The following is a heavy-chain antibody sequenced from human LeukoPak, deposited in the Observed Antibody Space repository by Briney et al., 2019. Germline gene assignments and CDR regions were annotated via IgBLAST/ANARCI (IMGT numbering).Heavy chain of an antibody. V-gene: IGHV3-30*18. CDR1: GFTFSNYD. Sequence: GGSLRLSCAASGFTFSNYDMHWVRQAPGKGLEWVAVISYDESYKYYADSVKGRFTISRDNSKNTLYLQMNSLRAEDTAVYYCVKDGSGSYPHLDYWGQGTLVTVSS. CDR2: ISYDESYK. D-gene: IGHD3-10*01. CDR3: VKDGSGSYPHLDY. J-gene: IGHJ4*02.